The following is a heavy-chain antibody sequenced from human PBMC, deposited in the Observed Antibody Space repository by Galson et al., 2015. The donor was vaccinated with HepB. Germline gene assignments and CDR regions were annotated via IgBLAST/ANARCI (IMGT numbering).Heavy chain of an antibody. Sequence: LRLSCAASGITFSSSAIYCVRQAPGKGLEWIGSMFYSGSTYYNPSLKSRVTISADTSKNQFSLKLSSVTAADTAVYYCARSSDMVATYYWGQGTLVTVSS. CDR2: MFYSGST. V-gene: IGHV4-39*01. J-gene: IGHJ4*02. CDR1: GITFSSSAIY. D-gene: IGHD5-12*01. CDR3: ARSSDMVATYY.